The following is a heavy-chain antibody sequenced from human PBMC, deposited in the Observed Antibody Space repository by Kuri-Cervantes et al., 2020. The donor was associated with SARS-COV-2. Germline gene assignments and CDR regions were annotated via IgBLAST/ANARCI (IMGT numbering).Heavy chain of an antibody. CDR1: GFTFSGSA. CDR3: AKDWARFDLYGMDV. Sequence: GGSLRLSCAASGFTFSGSAMHWVRQASGKGLEWVGRIRSKANSYATAYAASVKGRFTIPRDDSKNTAYLQMNSLRAEDTALYYCAKDWARFDLYGMDVWGQGTTVTVSS. J-gene: IGHJ6*02. CDR2: IRSKANSYAT. V-gene: IGHV3-73*01. D-gene: IGHD3-10*01.